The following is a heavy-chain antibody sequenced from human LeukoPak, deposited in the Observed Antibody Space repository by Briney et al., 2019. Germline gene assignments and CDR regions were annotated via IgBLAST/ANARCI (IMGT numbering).Heavy chain of an antibody. CDR1: GFTVSSNY. D-gene: IGHD1-14*01. CDR2: IYSGGST. J-gene: IGHJ6*02. Sequence: GGSLRLSCAASGFTVSSNYMSWVRRAPGKGLEWVSVIYSGGSTYYADSMKGRFTISRHNSKNTLYLQMNSLRAEDTAVYYCASPGPAFYYYYGMDVWGQGTTVTVSS. V-gene: IGHV3-53*04. CDR3: ASPGPAFYYYYGMDV.